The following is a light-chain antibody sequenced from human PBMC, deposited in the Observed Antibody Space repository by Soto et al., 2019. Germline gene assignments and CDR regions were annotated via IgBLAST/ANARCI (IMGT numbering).Light chain of an antibody. Sequence: DIQFTQSPSFLSASVGDRVTITCRASQGISSYLAWYQQKPGKAPKLLIYAASTLQSGVPSRFSGSGSGTDFTLTISSLQPEDFATYYCQQSFSIQVTVGQGTRREIK. CDR1: QGISSY. CDR2: AAS. V-gene: IGKV1-9*01. J-gene: IGKJ5*01. CDR3: QQSFSIQVT.